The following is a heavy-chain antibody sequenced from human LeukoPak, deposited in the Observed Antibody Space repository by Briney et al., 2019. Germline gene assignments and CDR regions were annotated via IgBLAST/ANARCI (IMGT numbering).Heavy chain of an antibody. CDR1: GGSISSTGYC. J-gene: IGHJ3*01. CDR2: IYYSGNT. D-gene: IGHD3-22*01. Sequence: SETLSLTCAVSGGSISSTGYCWAWIRQPPGKGLEWIGTIYYSGNTYHNTSLKSRITMSVDTSRNQFSLKLSSVDAADTAVYYCAKAGVRYFDSSGLYAFDFWGQGTTVTVSS. CDR3: AKAGVRYFDSSGLYAFDF. V-gene: IGHV4-39*01.